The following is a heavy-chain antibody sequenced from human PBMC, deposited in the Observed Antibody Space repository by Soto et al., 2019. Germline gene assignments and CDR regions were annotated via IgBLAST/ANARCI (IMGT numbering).Heavy chain of an antibody. Sequence: EVQLVETGGGLIQPGGSLRLSCAASGFTVSSNFMTWVRQAPGKGLEWVSVIYSGGRTYYADSVKGRFTISRDNSKNTLYLQVSSMRAEDAALYYCACARYSYGWSVAFDIGGQVTMVTGSS. CDR2: IYSGGRT. D-gene: IGHD6-19*01. CDR1: GFTVSSNF. CDR3: ACARYSYGWSVAFDI. J-gene: IGHJ3*02. V-gene: IGHV3-53*02.